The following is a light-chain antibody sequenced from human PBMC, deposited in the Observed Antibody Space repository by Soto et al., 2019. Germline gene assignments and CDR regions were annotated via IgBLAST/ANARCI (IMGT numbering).Light chain of an antibody. CDR1: SSDVGAYNY. CDR3: SAYTTSNTHV. CDR2: DVY. V-gene: IGLV2-14*01. Sequence: LTQPASVSGSPGQSITISCTGTSSDVGAYNYVSWYQQHPGKVPKLMIYDVYSRPSGVSNRFSGSKSGNTASLTISGLQAEDEADYYCSAYTTSNTHVFGGGTKVTVL. J-gene: IGLJ1*01.